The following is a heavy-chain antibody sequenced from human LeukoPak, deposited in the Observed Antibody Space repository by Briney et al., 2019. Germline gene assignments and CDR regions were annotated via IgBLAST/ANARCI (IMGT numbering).Heavy chain of an antibody. Sequence: GASVKVSCKVSGYTLTELSMHWVRQAPGKRLDWMGGFDPEDGETIYAQKFQGRVTITEDTSTDTAYMELSSLRSEDTAVYYCATGPLGGAFDIWGQGTMVTVSS. J-gene: IGHJ3*02. CDR2: FDPEDGET. D-gene: IGHD2-15*01. CDR3: ATGPLGGAFDI. V-gene: IGHV1-24*01. CDR1: GYTLTELS.